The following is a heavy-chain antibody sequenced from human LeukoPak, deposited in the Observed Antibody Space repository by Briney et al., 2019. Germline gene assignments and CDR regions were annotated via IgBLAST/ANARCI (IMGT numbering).Heavy chain of an antibody. CDR2: IWSSSSI. D-gene: IGHD5-18*01. CDR1: GFTLSTYS. V-gene: IGHV3-48*02. J-gene: IGHJ3*02. Sequence: GGSLRLSCAASGFTLSTYSMNWVRQAPGKGLEWVSYIWSSSSIYYADSVKGRFTISRDDAKNSLYLQMDSLRDEDTAVYYCARDYGYGFDIWGQGTMVTVSS. CDR3: ARDYGYGFDI.